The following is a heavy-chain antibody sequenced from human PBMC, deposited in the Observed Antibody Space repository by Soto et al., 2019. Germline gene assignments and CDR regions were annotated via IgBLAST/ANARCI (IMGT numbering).Heavy chain of an antibody. CDR2: IWYDGSNK. D-gene: IGHD6-6*01. CDR3: ARDPSIAARGWFDP. V-gene: IGHV3-33*01. Sequence: QVQLVESGGGVAQPGRSLRLSCAASGFTFSSYGMHWVRQAPGKGLEWVAVIWYDGSNKYYADSVKGRFTISRDNSKNTLYLQMNSLRAEDTAVYYCARDPSIAARGWFDPWGQGTLVTVSS. CDR1: GFTFSSYG. J-gene: IGHJ5*02.